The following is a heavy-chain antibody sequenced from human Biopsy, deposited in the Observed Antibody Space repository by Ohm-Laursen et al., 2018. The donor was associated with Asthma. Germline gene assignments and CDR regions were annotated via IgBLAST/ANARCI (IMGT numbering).Heavy chain of an antibody. CDR2: ISSSSSTI. V-gene: IGHV3-48*02. J-gene: IGHJ6*02. CDR3: ARMITIFGVVSRGMDV. D-gene: IGHD3-3*01. Sequence: SLRLSCSASGFTFSSYSMNWVRQAPGKGPEWVSYISSSSSTIYYADSVKGRFTISRDNAKNSLYLQMNSLRDEDTAVYYCARMITIFGVVSRGMDVWGQGTTVTVSS. CDR1: GFTFSSYS.